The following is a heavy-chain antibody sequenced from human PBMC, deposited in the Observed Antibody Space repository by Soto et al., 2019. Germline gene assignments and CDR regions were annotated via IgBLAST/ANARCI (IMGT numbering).Heavy chain of an antibody. CDR2: IGVSSAYI. Sequence: EVQLVESGGGMVKPGESLRLSCAASGFTFSSYNMNWVRLAPGKGLEWVSSIGVSSAYIYYADSVKGRFTTSRDKAKNSLYLQMSSLRVEDTAVYYFATIGGYPFGTADFDYWGQGTLLTVSS. V-gene: IGHV3-21*01. J-gene: IGHJ4*02. CDR1: GFTFSSYN. D-gene: IGHD1-1*01. CDR3: ATIGGYPFGTADFDY.